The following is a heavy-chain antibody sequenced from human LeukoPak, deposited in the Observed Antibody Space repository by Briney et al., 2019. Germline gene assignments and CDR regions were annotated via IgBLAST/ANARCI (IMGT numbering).Heavy chain of an antibody. CDR2: ISSNGGRT. CDR1: GFTLSRHS. CDR3: ARRAGDYSHPYDY. V-gene: IGHV3-64*01. D-gene: IGHD3-22*01. Sequence: GGSLRLSCAASGFTLSRHSMHWVRQAPGKGLEFVSAISSNGGRTYYANSVKGRFTISRDSYKNTVYLQMGSLRAEDTAVYYCARRAGDYSHPYDYWGQGTLVTVSS. J-gene: IGHJ4*02.